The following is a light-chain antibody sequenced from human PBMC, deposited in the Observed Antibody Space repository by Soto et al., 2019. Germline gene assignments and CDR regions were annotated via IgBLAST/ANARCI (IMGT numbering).Light chain of an antibody. V-gene: IGKV3-15*01. CDR2: GTS. CDR3: QQYNNWPPWT. CDR1: QSVSRN. J-gene: IGKJ1*01. Sequence: EIVMTQSPVTLSVSPGERVTLSCRASQSVSRNLAWYQQKPGQAPRLLIYGTSTRATGIPARFSGSGSGTEFTLTISSLQSEYFAVYYCQQYNNWPPWTFGQGTKVEIK.